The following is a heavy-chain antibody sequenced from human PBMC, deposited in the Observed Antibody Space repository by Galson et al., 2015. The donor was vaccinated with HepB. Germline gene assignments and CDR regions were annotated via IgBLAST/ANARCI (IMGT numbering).Heavy chain of an antibody. D-gene: IGHD3-10*01. J-gene: IGHJ6*02. Sequence: CAISGDSVSSNSAAWNWIRQSPSRGLEWLGRTYYRSKWYTDYALSVKSRITINPDTSKNQFSLQLNSVTPEDTAVYYCARDINDLLPRGPPYYYYYAMDVWGQGTTVTVSS. CDR1: GDSVSSNSAA. V-gene: IGHV6-1*01. CDR2: TYYRSKWYT. CDR3: ARDINDLLPRGPPYYYYYAMDV.